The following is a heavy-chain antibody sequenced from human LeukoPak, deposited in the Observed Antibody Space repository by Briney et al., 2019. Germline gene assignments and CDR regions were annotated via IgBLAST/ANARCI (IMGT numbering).Heavy chain of an antibody. J-gene: IGHJ4*02. CDR3: ARQGNWNLDY. Sequence: SETLSLTCTVSGGSISSSSYYWGWIRQPPGKGLEWIGSIYYSGSTYYNPSLKSRVTISVDTSKNQFPLKLSSVTAADTAVYYCARQGNWNLDYWGQGTLVTVSS. V-gene: IGHV4-39*01. CDR2: IYYSGST. D-gene: IGHD1-1*01. CDR1: GGSISSSSYY.